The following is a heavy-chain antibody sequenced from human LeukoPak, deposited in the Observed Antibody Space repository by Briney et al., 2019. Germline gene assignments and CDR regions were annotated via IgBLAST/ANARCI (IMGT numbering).Heavy chain of an antibody. CDR2: ISSSSSYI. CDR1: GFTFSSYS. D-gene: IGHD6-19*01. J-gene: IGHJ5*02. CDR3: VTDPPDSGWAFWS. V-gene: IGHV3-21*06. Sequence: GGSLRLSYAASGFTFSSYSMNWVRQAPGKGLEWVSSISSSSSYIYYADSVKGRCTIFRDDFRSTLYLQMDSLTADDTAVYYCVTDPPDSGWAFWSWGQGALVTVSA.